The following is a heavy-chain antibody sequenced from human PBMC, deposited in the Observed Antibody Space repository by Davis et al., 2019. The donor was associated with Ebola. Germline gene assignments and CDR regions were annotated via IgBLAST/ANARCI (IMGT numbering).Heavy chain of an antibody. CDR3: ARGGAVAGP. V-gene: IGHV4-59*12. J-gene: IGHJ5*02. Sequence: SETLSLTCTVSGGSISNDYWNWIRQPPGKGLEWIGYMYYSGRTNYNPSLKSRVTISVDTSKNQFSLKLSSVTAADTAVYYCARGGAVAGPWGQGTLVTVSS. CDR1: GGSISNDY. D-gene: IGHD6-19*01. CDR2: MYYSGRT.